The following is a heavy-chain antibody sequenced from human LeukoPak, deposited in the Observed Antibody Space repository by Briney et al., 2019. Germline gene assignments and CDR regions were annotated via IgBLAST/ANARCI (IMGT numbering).Heavy chain of an antibody. CDR3: ARDRISVAATETSFDY. V-gene: IGHV1-69*05. D-gene: IGHD6-19*01. CDR2: IIPIFGTA. Sequence: GASVKVSCKASGYTFTSYGISWVRQAPGQGLEWMGGIIPIFGTANYAQKFQGRVTMTRDMSTSTVYMELSSLRSEDTAVYYCARDRISVAATETSFDYWGQGTLVTASS. CDR1: GYTFTSYG. J-gene: IGHJ4*02.